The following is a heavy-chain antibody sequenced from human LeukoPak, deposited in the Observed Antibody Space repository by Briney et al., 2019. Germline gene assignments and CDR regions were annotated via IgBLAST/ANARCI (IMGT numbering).Heavy chain of an antibody. V-gene: IGHV3-74*01. CDR1: GFTFSSYW. CDR3: ARDPHTAMALYYFDY. J-gene: IGHJ4*02. D-gene: IGHD5-18*01. CDR2: INSDGRRT. Sequence: GGSLRLSCAASGFTFSSYWMHWVRHAPGKGGVWVSRINSDGRRTIYADSVKARFTISRDNAKNTLYLQMNSLRAEDTAVYYCARDPHTAMALYYFDYWGQGTLVTVSS.